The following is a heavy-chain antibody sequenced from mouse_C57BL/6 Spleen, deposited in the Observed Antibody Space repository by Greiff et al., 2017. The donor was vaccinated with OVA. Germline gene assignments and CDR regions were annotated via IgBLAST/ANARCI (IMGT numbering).Heavy chain of an antibody. Sequence: QVQLQQPGAELVKPGASVKLSCKASGYTFTSYWMHWVKQRPGQGLEWIGMIHPNSGSTNYNEKFQSKATLTVDKSSSTAYMQLSSLTSEDAAVYYCAREVITTVVATGYFDVWGTGTTVTVSS. V-gene: IGHV1-64*01. D-gene: IGHD1-1*01. CDR1: GYTFTSYW. CDR3: AREVITTVVATGYFDV. CDR2: IHPNSGST. J-gene: IGHJ1*03.